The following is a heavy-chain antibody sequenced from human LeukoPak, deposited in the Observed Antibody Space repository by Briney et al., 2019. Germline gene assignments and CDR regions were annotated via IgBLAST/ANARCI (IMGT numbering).Heavy chain of an antibody. D-gene: IGHD3-3*01. Sequence: WGSLRLSCVASGFTFSSYIMDWVRQAPGKGLEGVSSIIISSSYIYYADSVKGRFTISRDNAKNSLYLQMNSLRAEDTAVYYCARVSPVESTPRDYYYYMDVWGKGTTVTVSS. CDR2: IIISSSYI. V-gene: IGHV3-21*01. CDR3: ARVSPVESTPRDYYYYMDV. CDR1: GFTFSSYI. J-gene: IGHJ6*03.